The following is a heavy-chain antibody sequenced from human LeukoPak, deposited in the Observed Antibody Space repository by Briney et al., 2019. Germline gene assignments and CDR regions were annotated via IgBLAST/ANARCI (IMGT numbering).Heavy chain of an antibody. D-gene: IGHD3-22*01. CDR1: GFTFSSYI. CDR2: ISSSSSPM. CDR3: ARDHCRYSYEGSGECAYWYFDL. Sequence: SGGSLRLSCAASGFTFSSYIVNWVRQAPGKGLEWVSYISSSSSPMYYADFVKGRFTISRDNAKNSLYLQMNSLRDEDTAVYYCARDHCRYSYEGSGECAYWYFDLWGRGTLVTVSS. V-gene: IGHV3-48*02. J-gene: IGHJ2*01.